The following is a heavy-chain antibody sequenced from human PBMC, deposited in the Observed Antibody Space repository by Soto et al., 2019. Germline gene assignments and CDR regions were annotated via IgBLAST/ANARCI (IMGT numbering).Heavy chain of an antibody. CDR3: ARPYSGGINGYYYYYLDV. CDR1: GVSICSYDYY. V-gene: IGHV4-30-4*01. CDR2: IYYSGST. J-gene: IGHJ6*03. D-gene: IGHD2-15*01. Sequence: PSETLSLTCTASGVSICSYDYYGSWIRQPPWKDLEWIGYIYYSGSTNYNPSLKSRVTISVDTSKNQFSLKLSSVTAADTAVYYCARPYSGGINGYYYYYLDVWGKRTTVTVSS.